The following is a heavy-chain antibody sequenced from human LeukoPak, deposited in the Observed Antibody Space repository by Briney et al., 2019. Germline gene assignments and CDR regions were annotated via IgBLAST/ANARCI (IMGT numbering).Heavy chain of an antibody. CDR1: GVSISPYY. Sequence: SETLSLTCTVSGVSISPYYWSWIRQPAGKGLEWIGRTSVSGTTNYNPSLKSRVTMSLDTSKNQFSLKLSSVTAADTAVYYCASNEVGTTVYGMDVWGQGTTVTVSS. V-gene: IGHV4-4*07. J-gene: IGHJ6*02. CDR2: TSVSGTT. CDR3: ASNEVGTTVYGMDV. D-gene: IGHD1-26*01.